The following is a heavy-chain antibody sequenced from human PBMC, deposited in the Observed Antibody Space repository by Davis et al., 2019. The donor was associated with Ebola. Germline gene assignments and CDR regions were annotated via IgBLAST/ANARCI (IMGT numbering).Heavy chain of an antibody. V-gene: IGHV4-59*01. CDR2: IYYSGST. CDR3: ARAVWGKGYYYGMDV. J-gene: IGHJ6*02. Sequence: MPSETLSLTCTVSGGSISGYYWSWIRQPPGKGLEWIGYIYYSGSTNYNPSLKSRVTISVDTSKNQFSLKLSSVTAADTAVYYCARAVWGKGYYYGMDVWGQGTTVTVSS. CDR1: GGSISGYY. D-gene: IGHD1-26*01.